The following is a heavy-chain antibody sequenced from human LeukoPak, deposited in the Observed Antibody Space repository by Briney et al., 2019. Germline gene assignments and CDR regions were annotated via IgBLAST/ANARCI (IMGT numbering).Heavy chain of an antibody. J-gene: IGHJ4*02. CDR2: ISSSGSTK. CDR1: GFTFSSYE. CDR3: ASSGADDY. D-gene: IGHD4-17*01. Sequence: GGSLRLSCAASGFTFSSYEMNWVRQAPGKGLEWVSYISSSGSTKYYADSVKGRFTISRDNAKNSLSLQMNSLRAEDTAVYYCASSGADDYWGQGTLVTVSS. V-gene: IGHV3-48*03.